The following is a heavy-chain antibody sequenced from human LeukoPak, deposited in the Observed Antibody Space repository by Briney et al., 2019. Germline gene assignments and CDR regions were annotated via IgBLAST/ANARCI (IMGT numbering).Heavy chain of an antibody. CDR1: GGSISSSSDY. CDR2: IYYSGST. D-gene: IGHD6-6*01. Sequence: PSETLSLTCTVPGGSISSSSDYSGWIRQPPGNGLDWIGRIYYSGSTYYNPPLKSRVTISVDTSKNQFSLKLSSVTAADTAVYYCARASGYSSSRSRFDPWGQGTLVTVSS. V-gene: IGHV4-39*01. CDR3: ARASGYSSSRSRFDP. J-gene: IGHJ5*02.